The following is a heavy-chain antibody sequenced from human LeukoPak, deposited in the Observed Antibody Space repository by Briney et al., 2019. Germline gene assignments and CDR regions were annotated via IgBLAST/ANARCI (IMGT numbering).Heavy chain of an antibody. D-gene: IGHD3-22*01. J-gene: IGHJ4*02. CDR3: ARRGVYYYDSSGRANYHFDQ. Sequence: GASVKVSCKTSGYTFTSYGITWVRQAPGQGLEWMGWISVYNGYTNYAQKFQSRVTMTTDTSTSTAYMHLRSLRSDDTAMYYCARRGVYYYDSSGRANYHFDQWGQGTLVTVSS. CDR1: GYTFTSYG. CDR2: ISVYNGYT. V-gene: IGHV1-18*04.